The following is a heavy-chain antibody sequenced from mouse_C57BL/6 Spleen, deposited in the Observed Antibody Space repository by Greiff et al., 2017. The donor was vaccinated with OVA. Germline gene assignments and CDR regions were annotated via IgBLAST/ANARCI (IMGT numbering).Heavy chain of an antibody. Sequence: QVQLQQSGAELARPGASVKLSCKASGYTFTSYGISWVKQRTGQSLEWIGEIYPRSGNTYYNEKFKGKATLTADKSSSTAYMELRSLTSEDSAVYFCARYREEYFDVWGTGTTVTVSS. CDR1: GYTFTSYG. J-gene: IGHJ1*03. CDR3: ARYREEYFDV. CDR2: IYPRSGNT. V-gene: IGHV1-81*01.